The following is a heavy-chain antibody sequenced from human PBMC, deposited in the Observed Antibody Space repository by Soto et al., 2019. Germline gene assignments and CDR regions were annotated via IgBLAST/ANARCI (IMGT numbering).Heavy chain of an antibody. CDR1: GFMFSAYW. CDR3: VREDWHGLDS. D-gene: IGHD2-21*01. J-gene: IGHJ4*02. CDR2: ISGGASDK. Sequence: EVQLVESGGRLVQPGGSLRLSCAASGFMFSAYWMSWVRQNPGKGLEWVATISGGASDKFYVDSVKGRFTVSRDDRKNTLYLQMDSLRDEDTAVYYCVREDWHGLDSWGQGTLVTVSS. V-gene: IGHV3-7*01.